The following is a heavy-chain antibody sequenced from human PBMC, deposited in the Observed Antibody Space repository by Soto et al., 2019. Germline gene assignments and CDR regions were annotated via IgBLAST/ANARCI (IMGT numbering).Heavy chain of an antibody. CDR1: GGSVSSGSYY. J-gene: IGHJ4*02. D-gene: IGHD6-6*01. V-gene: IGHV4-61*01. CDR3: ARDLLAARPGYYFDY. Sequence: QVQLQESGPGLVKPSETLSLTCTVSGGSVSSGSYYWSWIRQPPGKGLEWIGYIYYSGSTNYNPSLNSRVTISVDTSKSQFSLKLSSVTAADTAVYYCARDLLAARPGYYFDYWGQGTLVTVSS. CDR2: IYYSGST.